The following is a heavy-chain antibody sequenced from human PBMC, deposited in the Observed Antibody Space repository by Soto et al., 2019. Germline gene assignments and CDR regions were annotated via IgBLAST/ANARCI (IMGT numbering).Heavy chain of an antibody. CDR2: ISSSSSYI. CDR3: ARAYCSGGSCYPFDY. J-gene: IGHJ4*02. CDR1: GFTFSSYS. V-gene: IGHV3-21*01. Sequence: GSLRLSCAASGFTFSSYSINWVRQAPGKGLEWVSSISSSSSYIYYADSVKGRFTISRDNAKNSLYLQMNSLRAEDTAVYYCARAYCSGGSCYPFDYWGQGTPVTVSS. D-gene: IGHD2-15*01.